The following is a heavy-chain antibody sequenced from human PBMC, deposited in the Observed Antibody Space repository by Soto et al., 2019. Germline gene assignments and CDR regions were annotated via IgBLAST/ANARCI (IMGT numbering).Heavy chain of an antibody. CDR3: ARGRPTKRELSPKIIIHDAFDI. CDR1: GYTXSSYA. D-gene: IGHD3-16*02. V-gene: IGHV1-3*01. J-gene: IGHJ3*02. CDR2: INAGNGNT. Sequence: SXKVSFKASGYTXSSYAMDLVRQAPGQRLEWIGWINAGNGNTKYSQKFQGRVNITRETYASTAYMELRSLRSEDTAVYYCARGRPTKRELSPKIIIHDAFDIWGQGTMGTVSS.